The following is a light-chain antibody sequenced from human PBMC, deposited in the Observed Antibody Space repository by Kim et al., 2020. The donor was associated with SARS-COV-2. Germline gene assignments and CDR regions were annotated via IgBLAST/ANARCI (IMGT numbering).Light chain of an antibody. J-gene: IGLJ3*02. CDR3: QSYDSSNWV. CDR1: SDSIASNY. Sequence: GKTVTISCTRSSDSIASNYVQWFQQRPGSSPTTVIYEDNQRPSGVPDRFSGSIDSSSNSASLTISGLKTEDEADYYCQSYDSSNWVFGGGTKLTVL. V-gene: IGLV6-57*01. CDR2: EDN.